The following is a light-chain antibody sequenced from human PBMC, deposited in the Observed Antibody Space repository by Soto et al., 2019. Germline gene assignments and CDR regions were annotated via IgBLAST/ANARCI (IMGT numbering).Light chain of an antibody. Sequence: QSVLTQPPSASGTPGQRVTISCSGSRSSIGSNTVNWYQHLPGSAPKLLTYSNNHRPSGVPDRFSASKAGASASLAISGLQSEDEGDYYCAAWDASLGGFYVFGSGNKLTVL. CDR2: SNN. V-gene: IGLV1-44*01. CDR1: RSSIGSNT. CDR3: AAWDASLGGFYV. J-gene: IGLJ1*01.